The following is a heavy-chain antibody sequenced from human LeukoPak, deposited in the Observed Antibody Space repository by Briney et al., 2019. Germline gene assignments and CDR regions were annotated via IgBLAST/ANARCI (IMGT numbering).Heavy chain of an antibody. CDR1: GFTFSSYA. Sequence: GGSLRLSCAASGFTFSSYAVSWVRQAPGKGLEWVSAISGSGGSTYCADSVKGRFTISRDNSKNTLYLQMNSLRAEDTAVYYCAKGLTYYYDSSGYLGDYWGQGTLVTVSS. CDR3: AKGLTYYYDSSGYLGDY. D-gene: IGHD3-22*01. J-gene: IGHJ4*02. CDR2: ISGSGGST. V-gene: IGHV3-23*01.